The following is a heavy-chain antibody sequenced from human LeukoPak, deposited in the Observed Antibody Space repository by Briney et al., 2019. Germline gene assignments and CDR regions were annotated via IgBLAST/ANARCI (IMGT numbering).Heavy chain of an antibody. CDR3: AKDLSYGSNWFDP. D-gene: IGHD5-18*01. CDR2: IWYDGSKK. J-gene: IGHJ5*02. Sequence: GGSLGLSCAASGFTFSSHGMHWVRQAPGKGLEWVALIWYDGSKKNYADSMKGRFTISRDDSKSTLYLQINSLRAEDTAVYYCAKDLSYGSNWFDPWGQGTLVTVSS. CDR1: GFTFSSHG. V-gene: IGHV3-33*06.